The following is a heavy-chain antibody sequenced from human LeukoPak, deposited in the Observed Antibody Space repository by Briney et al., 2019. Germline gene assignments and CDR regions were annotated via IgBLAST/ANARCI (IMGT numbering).Heavy chain of an antibody. V-gene: IGHV4-59*01. CDR1: GGSISGYY. CDR2: IYYNGNT. CDR3: ARGLPGYSGGDDAFDI. Sequence: SETLSLTCTVSGGSISGYYWSWFRLPPGKGLEWIGYIYYNGNTNYNPSLKSRLIISLDTSRNHFSLILSSVTAADTAVYYCARGLPGYSGGDDAFDIWGQGTKVTVSS. D-gene: IGHD6-19*01. J-gene: IGHJ3*02.